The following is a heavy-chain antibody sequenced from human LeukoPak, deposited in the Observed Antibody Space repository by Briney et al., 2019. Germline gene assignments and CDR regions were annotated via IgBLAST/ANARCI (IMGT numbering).Heavy chain of an antibody. CDR1: GYTFTGYY. J-gene: IGHJ5*02. CDR3: ARLSLGYCSSTSCYLENWFDP. Sequence: ASVKVSCKASGYTFTGYYMHWVRQAPGQGLEWMGWINPNSGGTNYAQKFQGRVTMTRDTSISTAYMELSRLRSDDTAVYYCARLSLGYCSSTSCYLENWFDPWGQGTLVIVSS. V-gene: IGHV1-2*02. D-gene: IGHD2-2*01. CDR2: INPNSGGT.